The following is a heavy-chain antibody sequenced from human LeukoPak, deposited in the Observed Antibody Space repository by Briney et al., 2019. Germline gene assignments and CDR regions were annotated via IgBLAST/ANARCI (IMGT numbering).Heavy chain of an antibody. J-gene: IGHJ4*02. V-gene: IGHV3-20*04. Sequence: GGSLRLSCAVSGFTFEDYGMSWVRQAPGKGLEWVSGINLSGSMTGYVDSVKGRFTMSRDNAKNSVFLQMNSLRVDDTALYYCVTAARRGEFDYWAREPWSPSPQ. CDR3: VTAARRGEFDY. CDR2: INLSGSMT. D-gene: IGHD6-6*01. CDR1: GFTFEDYG.